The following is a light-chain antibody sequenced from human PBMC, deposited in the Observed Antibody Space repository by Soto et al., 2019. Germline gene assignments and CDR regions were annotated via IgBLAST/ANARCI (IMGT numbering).Light chain of an antibody. J-gene: IGKJ1*01. CDR1: QSISSY. Sequence: DIPMTQSPSSLSASVGDRVTITCRASQSISSYLNWYQQKPGKAPKLLIYAASSLQSGVPSRFSVSGSGTDFTLTISSLQPEDFATYYGQQSYSTSWTFGQGTKVEIK. V-gene: IGKV1-39*01. CDR2: AAS. CDR3: QQSYSTSWT.